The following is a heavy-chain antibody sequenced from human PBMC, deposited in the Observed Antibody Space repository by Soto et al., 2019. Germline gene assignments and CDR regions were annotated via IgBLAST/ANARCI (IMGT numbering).Heavy chain of an antibody. Sequence: PGESLKISCKGSGYSFTSYWISWVRQMPGKGLEWMGRIDPSDSYTNYSPSFQGHVTISADKSISTAYLQWSSLKASDTAMYYCARLRWPRSYYYGMDVWGQGTTVTVSS. CDR1: GYSFTSYW. V-gene: IGHV5-10-1*01. CDR2: IDPSDSYT. D-gene: IGHD2-15*01. J-gene: IGHJ6*02. CDR3: ARLRWPRSYYYGMDV.